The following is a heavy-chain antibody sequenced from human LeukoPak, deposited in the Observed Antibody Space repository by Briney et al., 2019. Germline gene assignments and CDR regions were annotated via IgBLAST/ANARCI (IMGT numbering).Heavy chain of an antibody. J-gene: IGHJ6*03. CDR1: GFTFSSYW. CDR2: INGDGSST. V-gene: IGHV3-74*01. Sequence: GGSLRLSCAASGFTFSSYWMHWVRQAPGKGLVWVSRINGDGSSTNYADSVKGRFTISRDNAKNTLYLQMNSLRAEDTAIYYCARDLNAKYYFYYMDVWGKGTTVTISS. CDR3: ARDLNAKYYFYYMDV.